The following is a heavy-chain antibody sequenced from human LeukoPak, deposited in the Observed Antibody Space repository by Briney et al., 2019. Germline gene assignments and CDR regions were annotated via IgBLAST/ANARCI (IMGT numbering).Heavy chain of an antibody. CDR2: INPSGGST. CDR1: GYTFTSYY. V-gene: IGHV1-46*01. Sequence: ASVKVSCKASGYTFTSYYMYWVRQAPGQGLDWMGIINPSGGSTSYAQKFQGRVTMTRDTYTSTVYMELSSLRSEDTAVYYCARTVRLGELSSPFDPWGQGTLVTVSS. J-gene: IGHJ5*02. CDR3: ARTVRLGELSSPFDP. D-gene: IGHD3-16*02.